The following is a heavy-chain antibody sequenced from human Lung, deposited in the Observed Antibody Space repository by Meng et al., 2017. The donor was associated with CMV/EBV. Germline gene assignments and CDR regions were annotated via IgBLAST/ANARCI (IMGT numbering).Heavy chain of an antibody. CDR2: IDWNGGRI. Sequence: GESLKISCDASGFRFDDFGMGWVRQAPGKGLEWISGIDWNGGRIVYADSVKGRFTISRDNAENSLYVQMNSLRDEDTAVYYCVRDRIAYVLDVWGQGTTVTVSS. J-gene: IGHJ6*02. CDR3: VRDRIAYVLDV. V-gene: IGHV3-20*04. D-gene: IGHD2-15*01. CDR1: GFRFDDFG.